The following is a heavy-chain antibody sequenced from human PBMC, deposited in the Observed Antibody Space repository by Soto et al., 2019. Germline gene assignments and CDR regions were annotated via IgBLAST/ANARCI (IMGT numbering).Heavy chain of an antibody. CDR3: ARGVRGYSYGTGGD. J-gene: IGHJ4*02. CDR2: INHSGST. CDR1: GGSFSGYY. Sequence: QVQLQQWGAGLLKPSETLSLTCAVYGGSFSGYYWSWIRQPPGKGLEWIGEINHSGSTNYNPSLKSRVTISVDTSKNQFSLKLSSVTAADTAVYYCARGVRGYSYGTGGDWGRGTLVTVSS. D-gene: IGHD5-18*01. V-gene: IGHV4-34*01.